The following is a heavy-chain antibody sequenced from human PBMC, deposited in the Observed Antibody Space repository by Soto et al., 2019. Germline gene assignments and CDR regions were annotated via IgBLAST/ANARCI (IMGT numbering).Heavy chain of an antibody. CDR1: GFTFSSHA. V-gene: IGHV3-23*01. CDR2: ISGSGGSI. CDR3: VNNKRAVAGTTFDF. J-gene: IGHJ4*02. D-gene: IGHD6-19*01. Sequence: EVQLLESGGGLVQPGGSLRLSCAASGFTFSSHALSWVRQAPGKGLEWVSAISGSGGSINYADSVKGRFIISRANSKNTLYLQLTSRRAEDTAVYYCVNNKRAVAGTTFDFWGQGTLVTVSS.